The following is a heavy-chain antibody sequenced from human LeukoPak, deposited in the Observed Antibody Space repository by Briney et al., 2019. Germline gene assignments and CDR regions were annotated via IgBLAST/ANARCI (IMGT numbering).Heavy chain of an antibody. D-gene: IGHD6-13*01. CDR1: GYTFTGYY. V-gene: IGHV1-2*02. Sequence: GASVKVSCKASGYTFTGYYMHWVRQAPGQGLEWMGWINPNSGGTNYAQKFQGRVTMTRDTSISTAYMELSRLRSDDTAVYYCARGLFIGYSSSWPFDYWGQGTLVTVSS. J-gene: IGHJ4*02. CDR2: INPNSGGT. CDR3: ARGLFIGYSSSWPFDY.